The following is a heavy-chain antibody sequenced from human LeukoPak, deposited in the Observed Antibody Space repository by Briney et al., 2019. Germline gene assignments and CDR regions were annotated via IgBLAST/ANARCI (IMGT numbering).Heavy chain of an antibody. J-gene: IGHJ3*02. Sequence: GGSLRLSCAASGFTFSNAWMSWVRQAPGKGLEWVGRIKNKTDGGTTDYAAPVKGRFTISRDDSKNTLYLQMNSLRAEDTAVYYCAKDRWTEVDAFDIWGQGTMVTVSS. CDR1: GFTFSNAW. D-gene: IGHD1-1*01. V-gene: IGHV3-15*01. CDR2: IKNKTDGGTT. CDR3: AKDRWTEVDAFDI.